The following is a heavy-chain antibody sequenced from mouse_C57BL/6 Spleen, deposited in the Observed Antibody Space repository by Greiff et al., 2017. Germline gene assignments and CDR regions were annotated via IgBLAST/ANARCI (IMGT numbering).Heavy chain of an antibody. V-gene: IGHV1-7*01. J-gene: IGHJ1*03. CDR2: INPSSGYT. D-gene: IGHD1-1*01. CDR1: GYTFTSYW. Sequence: QVQLQQSGAELAKPGASVKLSCKASGYTFTSYWMHWVKQRPGQGLEWIGYINPSSGYTKYNQKFKDKATLTADKSSSTAYMQLSSLTYEDSAVYYCARLDYGSSGYFDVWGTGTTVTVSS. CDR3: ARLDYGSSGYFDV.